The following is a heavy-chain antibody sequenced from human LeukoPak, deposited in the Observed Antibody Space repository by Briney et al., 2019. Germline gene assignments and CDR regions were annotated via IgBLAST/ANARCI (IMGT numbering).Heavy chain of an antibody. CDR3: AKGFVWFGELLGGHFDY. V-gene: IGHV3-15*01. Sequence: PGGSLRLSCAASGFTFSSYEMNWVRQAPGKGLEWVGRIKSKTDGGTTDYAAPVKGRFTISRDDSKNTLYLQMNSLRAEDTAVYYCAKGFVWFGELLGGHFDYWGQGTLVTVSS. D-gene: IGHD3-10*01. CDR2: IKSKTDGGTT. J-gene: IGHJ4*02. CDR1: GFTFSSYE.